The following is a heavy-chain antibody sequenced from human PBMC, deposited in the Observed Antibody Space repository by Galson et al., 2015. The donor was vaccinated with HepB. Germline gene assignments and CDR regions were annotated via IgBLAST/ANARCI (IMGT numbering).Heavy chain of an antibody. D-gene: IGHD3-16*01. CDR2: ISYDGSNK. V-gene: IGHV3-30*04. CDR1: GFTFSSYA. Sequence: SLRLSCAASGFTFSSYAMHWVRQAPGKGLEWVAVISYDGSNKYYADSVKGRFTISRDNSKNTLYLQMNSLRAEDTAVYYCAGGKGDYWGQGTLVTVSS. J-gene: IGHJ4*02. CDR3: AGGKGDY.